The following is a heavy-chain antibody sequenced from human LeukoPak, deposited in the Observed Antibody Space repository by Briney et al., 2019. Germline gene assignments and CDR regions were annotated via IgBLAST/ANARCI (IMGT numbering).Heavy chain of an antibody. CDR3: ARSMIVVVITDDAFDI. D-gene: IGHD3-22*01. J-gene: IGHJ3*02. Sequence: GGSLRLSCAASGFIFSSYWMTWVRQAPGKGLEWVANIKQHGSEKYYVDSVKGRFTISRDNAKNSLYLQMNSLRAEDTAVYYCARSMIVVVITDDAFDIWGQGTMVTVSS. V-gene: IGHV3-7*01. CDR1: GFIFSSYW. CDR2: IKQHGSEK.